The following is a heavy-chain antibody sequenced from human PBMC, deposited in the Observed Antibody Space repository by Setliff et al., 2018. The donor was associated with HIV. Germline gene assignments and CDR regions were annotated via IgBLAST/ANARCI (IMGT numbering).Heavy chain of an antibody. J-gene: IGHJ3*02. CDR1: GFTFTNYA. CDR3: AKGYYYDRVEGFDI. CDR2: ISGSGGVT. Sequence: PGGSLRLSCVTSGFTFTNYAMTWVRQAPGEGLEYVSAISGSGGVTYYADSVKGRFTISRDNSKNTLYLQMNSLRAEDTAIYYCAKGYYYDRVEGFDIWGQGTMVTVSS. D-gene: IGHD3-22*01. V-gene: IGHV3-23*01.